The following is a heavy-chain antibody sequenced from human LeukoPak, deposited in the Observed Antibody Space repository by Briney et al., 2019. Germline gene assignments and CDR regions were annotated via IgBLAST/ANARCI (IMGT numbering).Heavy chain of an antibody. V-gene: IGHV3-21*01. CDR2: IFPSGGEI. J-gene: IGHJ4*02. CDR3: AREGRWRYDILTGYFDY. Sequence: GGSLRLSCAASGFTFSTFAMIWVRQPPGKGLEWVSSIFPSGGEIHYADSVRGRFTISRDNANNSLFLQMDSLTAEDTAVYYCAREGRWRYDILTGYFDYWGQGILVTVSS. CDR1: GFTFSTFA. D-gene: IGHD3-9*01.